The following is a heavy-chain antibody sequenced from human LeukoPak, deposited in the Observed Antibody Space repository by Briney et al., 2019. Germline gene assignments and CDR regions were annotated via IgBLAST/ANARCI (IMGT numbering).Heavy chain of an antibody. Sequence: PSETLSLTCGVSGGSVRNSYWSWIRQPPGKGLEWIGEIYNSGSTNYNPSLKSRVTISRDTSKNQFSLKLSSVTAADTAVYYCARLVNWRFDYWGQGTLVTVSS. J-gene: IGHJ4*02. CDR3: ARLVNWRFDY. CDR2: IYNSGST. D-gene: IGHD1-20*01. CDR1: GGSVRNSY. V-gene: IGHV4-59*02.